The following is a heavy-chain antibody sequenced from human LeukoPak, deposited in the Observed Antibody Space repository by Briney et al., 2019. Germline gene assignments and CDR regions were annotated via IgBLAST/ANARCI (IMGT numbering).Heavy chain of an antibody. V-gene: IGHV3-23*01. CDR3: AKETYDRYFDY. D-gene: IGHD3-10*02. CDR1: GFTFSTYA. J-gene: IGHJ4*02. CDR2: ISGSGGTT. Sequence: PGGSLRLSCAASGFTFSTYAMSWVRQAPGKGLKWVSAISGSGGTTYYADSVKGRFTISRDNSKNTLYLQMNSLRADDRAVYYCAKETYDRYFDYWGQGSLVTVSS.